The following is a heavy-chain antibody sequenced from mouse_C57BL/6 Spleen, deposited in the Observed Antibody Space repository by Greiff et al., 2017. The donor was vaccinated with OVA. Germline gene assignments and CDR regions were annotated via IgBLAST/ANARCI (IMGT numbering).Heavy chain of an antibody. V-gene: IGHV1-59*01. Sequence: QVQLQQPGAELVRPGTSVKLSCTASGYTFTSYWMHWVKQRPGQGLEWIGVIDPSDSYTNYNQKFKGKATLTVDTSSRTAYMQLSSLTSEDSAVYDCARNWDETWFAYWGQGTLVTVSA. CDR2: IDPSDSYT. CDR1: GYTFTSYW. CDR3: ARNWDETWFAY. D-gene: IGHD4-1*01. J-gene: IGHJ3*01.